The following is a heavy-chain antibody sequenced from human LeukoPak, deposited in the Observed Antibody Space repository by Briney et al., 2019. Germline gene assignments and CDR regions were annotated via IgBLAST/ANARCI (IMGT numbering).Heavy chain of an antibody. D-gene: IGHD3-22*01. J-gene: IGHJ5*02. V-gene: IGHV1-69*13. CDR2: IIPIFGTA. CDR3: ARADTQYYYDSSGRPYNWFDP. Sequence: GASVKVSCKAFGYTFTSYGISWVRQAPGQGLEWMGGIIPIFGTANYAQKFQGRVTITADESTSTVYMELSRLRSEDTAVYYCARADTQYYYDSSGRPYNWFDPWGQGTLVTVSS. CDR1: GYTFTSYG.